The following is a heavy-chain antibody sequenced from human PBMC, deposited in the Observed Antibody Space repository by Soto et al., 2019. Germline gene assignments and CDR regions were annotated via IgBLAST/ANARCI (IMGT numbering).Heavy chain of an antibody. Sequence: GGSLRLSCAASGFTLSAYAMSWVRQAPGKGLEWVSVISGSGDATYYADSVRGRLTISRDNSMNTLYLDMYSLRAEDTAVYFCAKAQEASGNVNSYFDTWGQGTLVTVSS. J-gene: IGHJ4*02. D-gene: IGHD2-15*01. CDR2: ISGSGDAT. V-gene: IGHV3-23*01. CDR1: GFTLSAYA. CDR3: AKAQEASGNVNSYFDT.